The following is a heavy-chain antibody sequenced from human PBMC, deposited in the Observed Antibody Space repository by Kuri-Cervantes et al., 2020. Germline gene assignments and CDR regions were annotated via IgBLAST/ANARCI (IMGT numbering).Heavy chain of an antibody. J-gene: IGHJ4*02. CDR1: GFTFDDYA. D-gene: IGHD3-9*01. CDR2: ISWNSGSI. Sequence: GGSLRLSCAASGFTFDDYAMRWVRQAPGKGLEWVSGISWNSGSIGYADSVKGRFTISRDNSKNTLYLQMSSLRAEDTAVYYCAGAPPADIYFDYWGQGTLVTVSS. V-gene: IGHV3-9*01. CDR3: AGAPPADIYFDY.